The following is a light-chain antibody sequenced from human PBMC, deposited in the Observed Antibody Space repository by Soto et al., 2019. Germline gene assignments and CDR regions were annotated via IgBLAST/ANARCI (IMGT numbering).Light chain of an antibody. CDR1: QDISTW. J-gene: IGKJ5*01. V-gene: IGKV1-12*01. CDR3: QQYYSYPIT. Sequence: EIQVTQSPSSVSASVGDRVTITCRASQDISTWLAWYQQKPGKAPKLLIYAASTLQSGVPSRFSGSGSGTDFTLTISCLQSEDFATYYCQQYYSYPITFGQGTRLEI. CDR2: AAS.